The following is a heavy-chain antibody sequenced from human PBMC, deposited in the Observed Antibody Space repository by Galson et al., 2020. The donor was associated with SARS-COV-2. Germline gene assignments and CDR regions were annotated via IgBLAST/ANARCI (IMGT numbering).Heavy chain of an antibody. Sequence: GGSLRLSCAASGLRFSDYPINWVRQAPGKGLEWVSAISISGSYKFYADSVRGRFIVSRDNAKNSSYLQVNSLRAEDTALYYCARALGATPLYYWYFDLWGRGTLITVSS. V-gene: IGHV3-21*01. J-gene: IGHJ2*01. CDR3: ARALGATPLYYWYFDL. CDR1: GLRFSDYP. CDR2: ISISGSYK. D-gene: IGHD3-16*01.